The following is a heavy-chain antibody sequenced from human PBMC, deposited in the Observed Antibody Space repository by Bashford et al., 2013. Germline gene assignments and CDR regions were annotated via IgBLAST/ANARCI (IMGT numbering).Heavy chain of an antibody. CDR2: INPGSGGA. Sequence: WVRQAPGQGLEWMGWINPGSGGADYAQKFQGRVTMTMDTTIWTVYMEVSRLTSDDTAVYYCARGLQGTNFFDPWGQGTLVTVSS. V-gene: IGHV1-2*02. J-gene: IGHJ5*02. CDR3: ARGLQGTNFFDP. D-gene: IGHD1-1*01.